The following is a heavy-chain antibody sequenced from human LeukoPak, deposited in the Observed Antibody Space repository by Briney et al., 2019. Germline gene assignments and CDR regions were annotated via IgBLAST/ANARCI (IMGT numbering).Heavy chain of an antibody. CDR3: ARTTNGYLDY. D-gene: IGHD1-14*01. CDR1: GGTFSSYA. CDR2: IIPIFGTA. J-gene: IGHJ4*02. Sequence: SVKVSCKASGGTFSSYAISWVREAPGQGLEWMGRIIPIFGTANYAQKFQGRVSITTDESTSTAYMELSSLRSEDTAVYYCARTTNGYLDYWGQASLVTVSS. V-gene: IGHV1-69*05.